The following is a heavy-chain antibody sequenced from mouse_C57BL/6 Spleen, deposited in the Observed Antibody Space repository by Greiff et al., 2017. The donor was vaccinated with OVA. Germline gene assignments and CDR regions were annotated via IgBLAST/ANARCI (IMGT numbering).Heavy chain of an antibody. D-gene: IGHD2-4*01. J-gene: IGHJ2*01. CDR3: ARSYYDAHYFDY. CDR1: GYTFTSYW. CDR2: IHPNSGST. V-gene: IGHV1-64*01. Sequence: QVQLQQPGAELVKPGASVKLSCKASGYTFTSYWMHWVKQRPGQGLEWIGMIHPNSGSTNYNEKFKSKATLTVDKSSSTAYMQLSSLTSEDSAAYYCARSYYDAHYFDYWGQGTTLTVSS.